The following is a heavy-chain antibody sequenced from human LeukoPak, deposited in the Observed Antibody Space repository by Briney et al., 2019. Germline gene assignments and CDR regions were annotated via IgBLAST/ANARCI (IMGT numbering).Heavy chain of an antibody. CDR3: ARLTREMATKHFDY. J-gene: IGHJ4*02. CDR2: IYHSGST. CDR1: GYSISSGYY. Sequence: SETLSLTXAVSGYSISSGYYWGWIRQPPGKGLEWIGSIYHSGSTYYNPSLKSRVTISVDTSKNQFSLKLSSVTAADTAVYYCARLTREMATKHFDYWGQGTLVTVSS. V-gene: IGHV4-38-2*01. D-gene: IGHD5-24*01.